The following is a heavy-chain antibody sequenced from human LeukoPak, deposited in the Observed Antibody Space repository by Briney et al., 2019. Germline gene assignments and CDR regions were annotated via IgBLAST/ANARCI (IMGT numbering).Heavy chain of an antibody. D-gene: IGHD1-26*01. CDR3: ARAQWELLGFDY. Sequence: GGSLRLSCAASGFTFSSYSMNWIRQAPGKGLEWVSSISSSSSYIYYADSVKGRFTISRDNAKNSLYLRMNSLRAEDTAVYYCARAQWELLGFDYWGQGTLVTVSS. J-gene: IGHJ4*02. V-gene: IGHV3-21*01. CDR2: ISSSSSYI. CDR1: GFTFSSYS.